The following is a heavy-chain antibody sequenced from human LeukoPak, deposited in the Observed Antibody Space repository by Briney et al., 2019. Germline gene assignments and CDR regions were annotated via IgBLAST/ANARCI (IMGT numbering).Heavy chain of an antibody. D-gene: IGHD2-15*01. Sequence: GGSLRLSCAVTGLTFSGYWVTWVRQAPGKGLEWVANINQDASEKYYVESAKGRFAISRDNAKNSLYLQMNSLRAEDTAVYYCAKLHAIGFFDYWGQGTLVTVSS. CDR1: GLTFSGYW. V-gene: IGHV3-7*01. J-gene: IGHJ4*02. CDR3: AKLHAIGFFDY. CDR2: INQDASEK.